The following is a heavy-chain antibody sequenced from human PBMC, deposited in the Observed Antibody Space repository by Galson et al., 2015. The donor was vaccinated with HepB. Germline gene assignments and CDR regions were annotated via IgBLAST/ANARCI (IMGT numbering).Heavy chain of an antibody. J-gene: IGHJ4*02. V-gene: IGHV3-23*01. D-gene: IGHD3-10*01. CDR2: ISGSGSNT. CDR1: GFTFSSYA. Sequence: SLRLSCAASGFTFSSYAMSWVRRAPGKGLEWVSAISGSGSNTYYADSVKGRFTISRDNSKNTLYLQMNSLRVEDTAVYYCAKDRAESRGGSGSYHYWGQGTLVTVSS. CDR3: AKDRAESRGGSGSYHY.